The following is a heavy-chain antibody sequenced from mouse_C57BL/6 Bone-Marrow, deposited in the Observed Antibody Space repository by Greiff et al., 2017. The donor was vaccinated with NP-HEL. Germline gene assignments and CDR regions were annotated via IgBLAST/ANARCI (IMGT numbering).Heavy chain of an antibody. Sequence: QVQLQQSGPELVKPGASVKISCKASGYAFSSSWMNWVKQRPGKGLEWIGRIYPGDGDTKYNGKFKGKATLTAEKPSSTAYMQLSSLTAEDSAFYVCARDDSTYWYFEVWGTGTTVTVSS. CDR3: ARDDSTYWYFEV. CDR2: IYPGDGDT. J-gene: IGHJ1*03. CDR1: GYAFSSSW. V-gene: IGHV1-82*01. D-gene: IGHD2-4*01.